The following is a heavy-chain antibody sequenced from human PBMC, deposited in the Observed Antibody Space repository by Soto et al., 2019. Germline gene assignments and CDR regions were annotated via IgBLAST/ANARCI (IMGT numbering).Heavy chain of an antibody. CDR3: ARGLGGRMDA. Sequence: QVQLVQSGAEVKKPGSSVRVSCKASGTIFSSYTISWVRQAPGQGLEWMGRIIPILGETNSAQKFQDRVTLTADKSTNTAYMELNSLSLEDTAVYYCARGLGGRMDAWGQGTTVTVSS. J-gene: IGHJ6*02. CDR2: IIPILGET. V-gene: IGHV1-69*08. CDR1: GTIFSSYT. D-gene: IGHD3-16*01.